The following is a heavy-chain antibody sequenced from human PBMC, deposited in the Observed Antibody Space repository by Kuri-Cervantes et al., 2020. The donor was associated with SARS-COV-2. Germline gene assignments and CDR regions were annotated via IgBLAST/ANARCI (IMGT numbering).Heavy chain of an antibody. J-gene: IGHJ4*02. CDR1: GYTFTSYA. Sequence: ASVKVSCKASGYTFTSYAMHWVRQAPGQRLEWMGWINAGNGNTKYSQKFQGRVTITRDTSASTAYMELRSLRSDDTAVYYCARDLSHKYCGGDCSPNDYWGQGTLVTVSS. V-gene: IGHV1-3*01. D-gene: IGHD2-21*02. CDR3: ARDLSHKYCGGDCSPNDY. CDR2: INAGNGNT.